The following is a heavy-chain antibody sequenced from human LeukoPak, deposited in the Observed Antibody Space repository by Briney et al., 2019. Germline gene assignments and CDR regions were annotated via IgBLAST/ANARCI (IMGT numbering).Heavy chain of an antibody. J-gene: IGHJ4*02. CDR1: GFTFGSYG. CDR2: IRSDGSNK. D-gene: IGHD3-9*01. Sequence: SGGSLRLSCAASGFTFGSYGMHWVRQAPGKGLEWVTFIRSDGSNKYYADSVKGRFTISRDNSKNTLYLQMNSLRAEDTAVYYCAKDSTVKPYYDILTGLFDYWGQGTLVTVSS. CDR3: AKDSTVKPYYDILTGLFDY. V-gene: IGHV3-30*02.